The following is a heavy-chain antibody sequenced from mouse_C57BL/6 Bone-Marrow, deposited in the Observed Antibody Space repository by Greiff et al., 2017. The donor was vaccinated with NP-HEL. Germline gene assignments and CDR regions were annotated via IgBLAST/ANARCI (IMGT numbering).Heavy chain of an antibody. Sequence: VQLQQSGPVLVKPGASVKMSCKASGYTFTDYYMNWVKQSHGKSLEWIGVINPYNGGTSYNQKFKGKATLTVDKSSSTAYMELNSLTSEDSAVYYCAIPYYRYSMDYWGQGTSVTVSS. D-gene: IGHD2-12*01. CDR1: GYTFTDYY. CDR3: AIPYYRYSMDY. J-gene: IGHJ4*01. CDR2: INPYNGGT. V-gene: IGHV1-19*01.